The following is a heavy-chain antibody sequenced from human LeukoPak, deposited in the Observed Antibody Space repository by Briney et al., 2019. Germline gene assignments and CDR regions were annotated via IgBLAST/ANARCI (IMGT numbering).Heavy chain of an antibody. CDR3: AREGYDGSEDDGFDI. V-gene: IGHV3-33*01. CDR1: GFTFNNYG. CDR2: IWYDGSNK. Sequence: GRSLRLSCAASGFTFNNYGMHWVRQAPGKGLEWVAVIWYDGSNKYYADSVKGRFTISRDNSKNTLYLQMNSLRAEDTAVYYCAREGYDGSEDDGFDIWGQGTMVTVSS. J-gene: IGHJ3*02. D-gene: IGHD3-10*01.